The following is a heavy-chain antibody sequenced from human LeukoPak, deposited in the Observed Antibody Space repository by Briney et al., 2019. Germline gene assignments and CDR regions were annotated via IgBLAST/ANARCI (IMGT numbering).Heavy chain of an antibody. CDR2: ISAYNGNT. Sequence: ASVKVSCKASGGTFSSYAISWVRQAPGQGLEWMGWISAYNGNTNYAQKFQGRVTMTTDTSTSTAYMELWSLGSDDTALYYCARDHYTAAAFADYWGQGTLVTVSS. CDR1: GGTFSSYA. J-gene: IGHJ4*02. D-gene: IGHD6-13*01. CDR3: ARDHYTAAAFADY. V-gene: IGHV1-18*01.